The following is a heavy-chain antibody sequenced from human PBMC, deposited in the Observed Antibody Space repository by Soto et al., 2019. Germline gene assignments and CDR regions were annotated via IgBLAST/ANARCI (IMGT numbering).Heavy chain of an antibody. J-gene: IGHJ6*03. CDR2: ISSSSYI. V-gene: IGHV3-21*01. CDR3: ARDMATMAYYYYYMDV. CDR1: GFTFSSYS. D-gene: IGHD5-12*01. Sequence: GGSLRLSCAASGFTFSSYSMNWVRQAPGKGLEWVSSISSSSYIYYADSVKGRFTISRDNAKNSLYLQMNSLRAEDTAVYYCARDMATMAYYYYYMDVWGKGTTVTVSS.